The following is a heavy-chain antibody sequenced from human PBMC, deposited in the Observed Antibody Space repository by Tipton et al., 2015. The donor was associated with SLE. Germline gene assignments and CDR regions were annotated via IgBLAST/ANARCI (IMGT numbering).Heavy chain of an antibody. Sequence: SLRLSCEASAFTFSRHGMHWVRQAPGKGLEWVSAISWNSGSIGYADSVKGRFTISRDNAKNSLYLQMSSLRAEDTALYYCATLGPGPNFDYWGQGTLVTVSS. CDR1: AFTFSRHG. CDR3: ATLGPGPNFDY. J-gene: IGHJ4*02. CDR2: ISWNSGSI. V-gene: IGHV3-9*01.